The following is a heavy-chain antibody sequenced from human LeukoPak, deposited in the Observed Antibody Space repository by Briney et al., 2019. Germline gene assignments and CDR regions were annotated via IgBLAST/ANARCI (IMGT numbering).Heavy chain of an antibody. CDR2: ISSTRTM. Sequence: GGSLRLSCATSGFTFSSYSMNWVRQAPGKGLEWVSYISSTRTMYYADSVKGRFTISRDNAKNSLYLQLNSLRVEDTAVYYCAREDGQTSSPASTTFYYFMDVWGKGTTVTVSS. D-gene: IGHD2-2*01. CDR3: AREDGQTSSPASTTFYYFMDV. J-gene: IGHJ6*03. CDR1: GFTFSSYS. V-gene: IGHV3-69-1*01.